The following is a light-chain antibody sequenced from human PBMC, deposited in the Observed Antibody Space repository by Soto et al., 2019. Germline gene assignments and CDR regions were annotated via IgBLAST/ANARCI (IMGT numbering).Light chain of an antibody. Sequence: QLVLTQPASVSGSAGQSITIPCTGSSSDVGGYNYVSWYQQYPGKAPKLMIYEVSNRPSGISNRFSASKSGNTASLTISGLQAEDEADYYCSSYTSSSTLTFGGGTKLTVL. CDR1: SSDVGGYNY. CDR3: SSYTSSSTLT. V-gene: IGLV2-14*01. J-gene: IGLJ2*01. CDR2: EVS.